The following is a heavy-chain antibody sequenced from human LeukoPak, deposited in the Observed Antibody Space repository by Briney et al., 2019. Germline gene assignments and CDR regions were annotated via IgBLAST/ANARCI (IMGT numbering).Heavy chain of an antibody. Sequence: GGSLRLSCAASGFTFSSYSMNWVRQAPGKGLEWVSTISSSSSYIYYVDSVKGRFTISRDNAKNSLYLQMNRLREEETAVYYCARVNRLAAAGTNYYGMDVWGQGTTVTVSS. V-gene: IGHV3-21*01. CDR2: ISSSSSYI. D-gene: IGHD6-13*01. CDR3: ARVNRLAAAGTNYYGMDV. CDR1: GFTFSSYS. J-gene: IGHJ6*02.